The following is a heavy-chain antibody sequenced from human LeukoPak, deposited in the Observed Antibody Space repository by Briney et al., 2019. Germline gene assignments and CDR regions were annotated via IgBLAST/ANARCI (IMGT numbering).Heavy chain of an antibody. J-gene: IGHJ5*02. D-gene: IGHD3-22*01. CDR3: APDSSGACSNWLDP. CDR2: ISGSGDTT. Sequence: PGRSLRLSCAVSGFTFSNYAISWVRPAPGKGLEWVSSISGSGDTTYYTDPVKGRFTISKDNSKNTLCLQRTRLRAEDTAVYDCAPDSSGACSNWLDPWGQGTLLTVSS. CDR1: GFTFSNYA. V-gene: IGHV3-23*01.